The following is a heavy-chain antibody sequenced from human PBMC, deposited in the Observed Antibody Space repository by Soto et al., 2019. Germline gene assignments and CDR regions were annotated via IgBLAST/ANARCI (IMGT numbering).Heavy chain of an antibody. D-gene: IGHD6-6*01. V-gene: IGHV1-18*01. CDR1: GYTFTSYG. J-gene: IGHJ6*03. Sequence: ASVRVSCKASGYTFTSYGISWVRQAPGQGLEWMGWISAYNGNTNYAQKLQGRVTMTTDTSTSTAYMELRSLRSDATAVYYCAREASIAARRVYYSSMDVSGKGTTVTVSS. CDR2: ISAYNGNT. CDR3: AREASIAARRVYYSSMDV.